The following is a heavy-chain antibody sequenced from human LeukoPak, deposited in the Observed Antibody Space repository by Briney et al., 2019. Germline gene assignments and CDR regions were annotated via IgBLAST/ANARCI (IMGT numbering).Heavy chain of an antibody. J-gene: IGHJ6*03. D-gene: IGHD2-2*01. CDR2: IYYSGST. CDR1: GGSISSSSYY. CDR3: ARALYCRSTSCYTYYYYYYMDV. Sequence: KPSETLSLTCTVSGGSISSSSYYRGWIRQPPGKGLEGIGSIYYSGSTYYNPSLKSRVTISVDTSKHQCSPKLTAVTAADTAVYYCARALYCRSTSCYTYYYYYYMDVWGKGTTVTVSS. V-gene: IGHV4-39*01.